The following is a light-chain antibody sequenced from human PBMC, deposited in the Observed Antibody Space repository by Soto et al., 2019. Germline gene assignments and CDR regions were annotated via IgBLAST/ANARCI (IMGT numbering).Light chain of an antibody. CDR3: QQYSDWSPWT. J-gene: IGKJ1*01. V-gene: IGKV3-15*01. Sequence: IVMTQSPATLSVSPGERVTLSCRARENVRGTKVAWYQQKPGEAPRLLIFDAAIRATGIVPRFSGGGSGTKFILTISSLQSEDFAVYFCQQYSDWSPWTFGQGNKVEVK. CDR2: DAA. CDR1: ENVRGTK.